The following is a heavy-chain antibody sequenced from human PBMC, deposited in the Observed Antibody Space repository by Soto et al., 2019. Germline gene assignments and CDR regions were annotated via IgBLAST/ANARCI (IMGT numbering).Heavy chain of an antibody. Sequence: EVQLVESGGGLVQPGGSLRLSCAASGFTFTTYWMSWVRQAPGKGLEWVANLNQDGSEIYYVDSVRGRFTMSRANAKKSLHLQMNSLGAEDMAVYYCAIGRRPDDFWGQGTLVIVSS. CDR2: LNQDGSEI. V-gene: IGHV3-7*01. CDR3: AIGRRPDDF. J-gene: IGHJ4*02. CDR1: GFTFTTYW.